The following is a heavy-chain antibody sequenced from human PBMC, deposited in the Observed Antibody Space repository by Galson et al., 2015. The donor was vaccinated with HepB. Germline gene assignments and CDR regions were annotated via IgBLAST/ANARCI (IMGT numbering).Heavy chain of an antibody. D-gene: IGHD3-10*01. CDR2: MFYSGFT. V-gene: IGHV4-31*03. CDR1: GGSISSGGYY. Sequence: TLSLTCTVSGGSISSGGYYWSWIRQHPGTGLECIGYMFYSGFTYYDPSLKSRITISVETSKNQFSLKLRSVTAADTAVYYCARGAHRGEGRYNWFDPWGQGTLVTVSS. CDR3: ARGAHRGEGRYNWFDP. J-gene: IGHJ5*02.